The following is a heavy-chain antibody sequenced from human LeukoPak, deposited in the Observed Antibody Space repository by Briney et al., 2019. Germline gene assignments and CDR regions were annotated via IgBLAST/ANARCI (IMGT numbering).Heavy chain of an antibody. CDR3: ARDFLVQLERLIAFDI. Sequence: SETLSHACTVSGGSISSSSYYWGWIRQPPGKGLEWIGCIYYSGSTYYNPSLKSRVTISVDTSKNQFSLKLSSVTAADTAVYYCARDFLVQLERLIAFDIWGQGTMVTVSS. J-gene: IGHJ3*02. CDR2: IYYSGST. CDR1: GGSISSSSYY. V-gene: IGHV4-39*07. D-gene: IGHD1-1*01.